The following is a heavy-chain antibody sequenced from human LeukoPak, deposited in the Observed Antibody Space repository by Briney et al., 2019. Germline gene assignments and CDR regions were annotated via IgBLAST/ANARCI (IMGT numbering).Heavy chain of an antibody. J-gene: IGHJ6*03. Sequence: PGGSLRLSCAASGFTFSSYGMHWVRQAPGKGLEWVAVIWYDGTEKYYADSVKGRFTISGDNSMDTMYLQMSSLRAEDTAVYYCAKDGSVGFGEFYNYYYYYMDVWGKGTTVTVSS. D-gene: IGHD3-10*01. V-gene: IGHV3-33*03. CDR3: AKDGSVGFGEFYNYYYYYMDV. CDR1: GFTFSSYG. CDR2: IWYDGTEK.